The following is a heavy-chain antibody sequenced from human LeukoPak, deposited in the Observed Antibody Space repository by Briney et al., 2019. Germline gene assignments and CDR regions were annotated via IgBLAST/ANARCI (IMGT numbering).Heavy chain of an antibody. Sequence: GGSLRLSCAASGFIFSSYWMSWVRQAPGQGLEWMGRIIPIFGIANYAQKFQGRVTITADKSTSTAYMELSSLRSEDTAVCYCARGYCSGGSCYSGDYWGQGTLVTVSS. CDR3: ARGYCSGGSCYSGDY. CDR2: IIPIFGIA. J-gene: IGHJ4*02. V-gene: IGHV1-69*04. D-gene: IGHD2-15*01. CDR1: GFIFSSYW.